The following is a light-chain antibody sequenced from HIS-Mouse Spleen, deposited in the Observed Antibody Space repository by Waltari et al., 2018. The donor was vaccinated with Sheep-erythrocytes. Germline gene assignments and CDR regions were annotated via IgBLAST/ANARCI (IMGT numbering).Light chain of an antibody. J-gene: IGLJ1*01. CDR1: SSDVGGYHY. Sequence: QSALTQPRSVSGSPGQSVTTSCTGTSSDVGGYHYVPWYQKHPGKAPKLMIYDVSNRPSGVPDRFSGSKSGNTASLTISGLQAEDEADYYCCSYAGSYNHVFATGTKVTVL. CDR3: CSYAGSYNHV. V-gene: IGLV2-11*01. CDR2: DVS.